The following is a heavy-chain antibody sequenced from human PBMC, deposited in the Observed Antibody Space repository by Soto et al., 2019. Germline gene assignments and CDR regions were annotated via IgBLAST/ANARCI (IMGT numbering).Heavy chain of an antibody. CDR2: IHPSGDT. V-gene: IGHV1-46*01. J-gene: IGHJ1*01. Sequence: GASVKVSCKASGYKFTTYFIHWVRQAPGQGLEWMGMIHPSGDTGYAQKFRDRVTMAIGTSTTTAYMELRNLTSEDTAVYFSVRGYCTTSPCSGDFQFWGQGTWSP. CDR3: VRGYCTTSPCSGDFQF. D-gene: IGHD2-15*01. CDR1: GYKFTTYF.